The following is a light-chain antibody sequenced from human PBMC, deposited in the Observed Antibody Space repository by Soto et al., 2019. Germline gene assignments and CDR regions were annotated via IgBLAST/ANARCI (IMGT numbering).Light chain of an antibody. CDR3: QSYDSSLSVV. CDR2: TNS. J-gene: IGLJ2*01. Sequence: QSVLTQPPSVSGAPGQRVTISCTGNNSNIGAGYDVHWYHHLPGTAPKLLIYTNSNRPSGVPDRFSGSKSGTSASLAITGLQAEDEADYYCQSYDSSLSVVFGGGTKVTVL. CDR1: NSNIGAGYD. V-gene: IGLV1-40*01.